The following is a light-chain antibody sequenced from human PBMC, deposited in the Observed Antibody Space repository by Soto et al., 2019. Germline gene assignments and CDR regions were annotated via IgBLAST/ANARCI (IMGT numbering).Light chain of an antibody. CDR1: SSDVGGYNY. CDR2: DVS. Sequence: QSALTQPASVSGSPGQSITISCTGTSSDVGGYNYVSWDQQHPGKAPKLMIDDVSSRPSGVSNRSSDSKSGNTYSLTISGIQAEDEAEYYFSSNPSSTTAVLGTGTQLAVL. CDR3: SSNPSSTTAV. J-gene: IGLJ1*01. V-gene: IGLV2-14*01.